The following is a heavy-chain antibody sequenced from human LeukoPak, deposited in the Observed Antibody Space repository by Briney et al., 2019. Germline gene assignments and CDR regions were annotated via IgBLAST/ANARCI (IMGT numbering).Heavy chain of an antibody. Sequence: SQTLSLTCTVSGGSISSGGYSWSWIRQHPGKGLEWIGYIYYSGSTHYNPSLKSRVTISVDTSKNQFSLKLSSVTAADTAVYYCARVASNYYDSSGYSYYFDYWGQGTLVTVSS. CDR3: ARVASNYYDSSGYSYYFDY. CDR2: IYYSGST. J-gene: IGHJ4*02. CDR1: GGSISSGGYS. D-gene: IGHD3-22*01. V-gene: IGHV4-31*03.